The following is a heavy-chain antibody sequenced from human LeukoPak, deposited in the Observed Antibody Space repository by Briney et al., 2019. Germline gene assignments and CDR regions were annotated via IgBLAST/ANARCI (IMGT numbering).Heavy chain of an antibody. D-gene: IGHD5-24*01. J-gene: IGHJ6*03. CDR2: ISAYTGNT. V-gene: IGHV1-18*01. Sequence: GASVKVSCKASGYTFTSYGISWVRQAPGQGLEWMGWISAYTGNTNYAQKLQGRVTMTTDTSTSTAYMELRSLRSDDTAVYYCARDPMGYYYYYMDVWGKGTTVTVSS. CDR1: GYTFTSYG. CDR3: ARDPMGYYYYYMDV.